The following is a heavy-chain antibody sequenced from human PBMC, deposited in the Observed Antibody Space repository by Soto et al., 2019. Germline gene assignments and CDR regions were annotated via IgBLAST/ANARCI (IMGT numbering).Heavy chain of an antibody. CDR3: ARCPIDHNWFDP. J-gene: IGHJ5*02. D-gene: IGHD3-9*01. Sequence: XESLSLPFTVAGSDITTYYWSWLRQSPGKGLEWIGHIYDTGSTTYNPSLKSRVTISVDTSNKQFSLRLTSVTAADTAVYYCARCPIDHNWFDPWGQGTLVTVSS. V-gene: IGHV4-59*01. CDR2: IYDTGST. CDR1: GSDITTYY.